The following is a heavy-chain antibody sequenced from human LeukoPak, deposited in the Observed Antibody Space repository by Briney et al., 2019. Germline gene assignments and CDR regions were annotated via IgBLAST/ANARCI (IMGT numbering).Heavy chain of an antibody. V-gene: IGHV1-24*01. CDR1: GYTLTELS. J-gene: IGHJ6*02. D-gene: IGHD5-18*01. Sequence: GASVKVSCKVSGYTLTELSMHWVRQAPGKGLEWMGGFDPEDGETTYAQKFQGRVTMTEDTSTDTAYMELSSLRSEDTAVYYCATATPRGYSYGPYYYYGMDVWGQGTTVTVSS. CDR2: FDPEDGET. CDR3: ATATPRGYSYGPYYYYGMDV.